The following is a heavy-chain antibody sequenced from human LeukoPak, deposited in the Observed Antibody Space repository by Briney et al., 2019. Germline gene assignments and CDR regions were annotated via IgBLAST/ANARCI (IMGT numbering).Heavy chain of an antibody. CDR3: VNPGYDILTGSPDILAFDI. CDR1: GFTFSSYA. D-gene: IGHD3-9*01. V-gene: IGHV3-64D*06. CDR2: ISSNGGST. Sequence: GGSLRLSRSASGFTFSSYAMHWVRQAPGKGLEYVSAISSNGGSTYYADSVKGRFTISRDNSKNTLYLQMSSLRAEDTAVYYCVNPGYDILTGSPDILAFDIWGQGTMVTVSS. J-gene: IGHJ3*02.